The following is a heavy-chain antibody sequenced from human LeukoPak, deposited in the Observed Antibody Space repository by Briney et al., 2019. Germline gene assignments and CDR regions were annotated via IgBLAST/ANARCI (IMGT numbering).Heavy chain of an antibody. CDR3: ARAPYDISLLIDY. Sequence: SETLSLTCTVSGGSISSSSYYWGWIRQPPGKGLEWIGSIYYSGSTYYNPSLKSRVTISVDTSKNQFSLKLSSVTAADTAVYYCARAPYDISLLIDYWGQGTLVTVSS. CDR1: GGSISSSSYY. CDR2: IYYSGST. D-gene: IGHD3-22*01. J-gene: IGHJ4*02. V-gene: IGHV4-39*01.